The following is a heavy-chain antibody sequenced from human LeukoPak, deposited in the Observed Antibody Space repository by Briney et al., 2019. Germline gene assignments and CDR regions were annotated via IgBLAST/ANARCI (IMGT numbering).Heavy chain of an antibody. CDR2: ITRRGTTT. Sequence: GGSLRLSCSASGFSFSDSYMSWFRLSPEKGLEWIAYITRRGTTTEYADSVKGRFTISRVNAKNSLYLQMNSLRSEDTAVYYCARGGGTYRADHWGQGTLVT. J-gene: IGHJ1*01. V-gene: IGHV3-11*01. D-gene: IGHD1-26*01. CDR1: GFSFSDSY. CDR3: ARGGGTYRADH.